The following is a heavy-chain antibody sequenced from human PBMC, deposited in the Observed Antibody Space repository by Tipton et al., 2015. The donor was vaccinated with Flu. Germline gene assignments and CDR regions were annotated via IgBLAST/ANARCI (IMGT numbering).Heavy chain of an antibody. CDR1: GFTFTAYW. CDR3: ARMHCRGSYCYTDTFDI. Sequence: SLRLSCAASGFTFTAYWMSWVRQAPGKGLEWVANINQDGSEIYYVDSVKGRFTISRDNAKDSLYLQMSTLRTEDTAVYFCARMHCRGSYCYTDTFDIWGQGTMVTVSS. V-gene: IGHV3-7*03. J-gene: IGHJ3*02. D-gene: IGHD2-2*02. CDR2: INQDGSEI.